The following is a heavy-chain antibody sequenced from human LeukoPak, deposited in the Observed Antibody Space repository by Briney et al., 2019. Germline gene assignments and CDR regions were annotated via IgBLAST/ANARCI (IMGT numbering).Heavy chain of an antibody. CDR1: GFTFSSYG. CDR3: ARGAYDF. CDR2: ISYDGSNK. V-gene: IGHV3-30*03. Sequence: PGGSLRLSCAASGFTFSSYGMHWVRQAPGKGLEWVAVISYDGSNKYYADSVKGRFTISRDNSKNTLYLQMNSLRADDTAVYYCARGAYDFWGQGTLVTVSS. D-gene: IGHD5-12*01. J-gene: IGHJ4*02.